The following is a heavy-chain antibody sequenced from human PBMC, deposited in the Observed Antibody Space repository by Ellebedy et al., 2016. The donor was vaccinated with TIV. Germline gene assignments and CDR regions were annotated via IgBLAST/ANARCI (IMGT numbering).Heavy chain of an antibody. CDR1: GYIFTSYG. Sequence: AASVKVSCKASGYIFTSYGISWVRQAPGPGLEWMGLISAYHGHTTYAQKLQGRVIMTTDTSTITVYMELTSLRSDDTAVYYCARGTTYDAFDIWGQGTLVTVSS. V-gene: IGHV1-18*01. J-gene: IGHJ3*02. CDR2: ISAYHGHT. D-gene: IGHD4-11*01. CDR3: ARGTTYDAFDI.